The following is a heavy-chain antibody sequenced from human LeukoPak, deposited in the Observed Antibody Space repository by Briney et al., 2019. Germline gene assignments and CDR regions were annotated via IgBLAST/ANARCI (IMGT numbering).Heavy chain of an antibody. CDR3: ASSSYSSSSS. CDR2: INEDGSQI. V-gene: IGHV3-7*01. CDR1: GFTFSIYT. D-gene: IGHD6-6*01. Sequence: GGSLRLSCAASGFTFSIYTMHWVRQAPGKGLEWVANINEDGSQIYYVASVEGRFTISRDNAKNSLFLQMNSLRAEDTALYYCASSSYSSSSSWGQGTLVTVSS. J-gene: IGHJ4*02.